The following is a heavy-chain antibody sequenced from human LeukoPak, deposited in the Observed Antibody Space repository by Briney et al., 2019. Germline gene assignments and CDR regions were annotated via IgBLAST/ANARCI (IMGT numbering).Heavy chain of an antibody. CDR3: ARAGSFWSGLNWFDP. CDR1: GYTFTSYY. V-gene: IGHV1-46*01. Sequence: ASVKVSCKASGYTFTSYYMHWVRQAPGQGLEWMGIINPSGGSTSYAQKLQGRVTMTTDTSTSTAYMELRSLRSDDTAVYYCARAGSFWSGLNWFDPWGQGTLVTVSS. D-gene: IGHD3-3*01. J-gene: IGHJ5*02. CDR2: INPSGGST.